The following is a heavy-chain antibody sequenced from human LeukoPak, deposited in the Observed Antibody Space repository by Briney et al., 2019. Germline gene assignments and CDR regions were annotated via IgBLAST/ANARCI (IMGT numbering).Heavy chain of an antibody. CDR1: GFTFSSFD. V-gene: IGHV3-13*04. Sequence: GGSLRLSCAASGFTFSSFDMHWVRQPTGQGLEWVSTIGTASDTYYPGSVEGRFTLSRDNAKNSLYLQMNSLTAADTAVYFCARNTGIAAVGNPSYYFYYYMDVWGKGTTVTVSS. D-gene: IGHD6-13*01. J-gene: IGHJ6*03. CDR3: ARNTGIAAVGNPSYYFYYYMDV. CDR2: IGTASDT.